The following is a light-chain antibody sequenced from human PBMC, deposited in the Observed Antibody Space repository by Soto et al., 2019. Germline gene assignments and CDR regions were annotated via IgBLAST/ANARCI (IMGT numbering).Light chain of an antibody. CDR2: AAS. CDR1: QSISSY. J-gene: IGKJ5*01. Sequence: DIQMTQSPSSLSSSVGDRVTLTCRASQSISSYLNWYQQKPGKAPKLLIYAASSLQSGVPSRFSGSGSGTDFTLTISSLQPEDFETYYCQQSYSTPITFGQGTRLEIK. CDR3: QQSYSTPIT. V-gene: IGKV1-39*01.